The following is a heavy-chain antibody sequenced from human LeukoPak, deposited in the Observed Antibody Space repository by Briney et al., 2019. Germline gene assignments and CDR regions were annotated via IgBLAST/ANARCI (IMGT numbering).Heavy chain of an antibody. D-gene: IGHD3-16*01. J-gene: IGHJ6*03. Sequence: PGGSLRLSCAASGFTFSSYWMSWVGQAPGKGLEWVANIKQDGSEKYYVDSVKGRFTISRDNAKNSLYLQMNSLRAEDTAVYYCARMGRGYYYYMDVWGKGTTVTVSS. CDR2: IKQDGSEK. V-gene: IGHV3-7*03. CDR1: GFTFSSYW. CDR3: ARMGRGYYYYMDV.